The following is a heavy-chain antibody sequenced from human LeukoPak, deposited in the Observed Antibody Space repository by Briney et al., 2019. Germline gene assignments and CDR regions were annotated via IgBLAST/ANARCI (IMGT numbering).Heavy chain of an antibody. CDR2: IYYSGST. J-gene: IGHJ5*02. V-gene: IGHV4-59*01. CDR1: GGSISSYY. CDR3: ARVYSSGWYVGGWFDP. D-gene: IGHD6-19*01. Sequence: PSETLSLTCTVSGGSISSYYWSWIRQPPGKGLEWIGYIYYSGSTNYNPSLKSRVTISVDTSKNQFSLKLSSVTAADTAVYCCARVYSSGWYVGGWFDPWGQGTLVTVSS.